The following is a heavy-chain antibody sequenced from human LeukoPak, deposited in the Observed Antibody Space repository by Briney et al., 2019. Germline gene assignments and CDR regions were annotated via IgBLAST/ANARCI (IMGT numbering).Heavy chain of an antibody. CDR2: ISWNSGRI. Sequence: GGSPRPSCAASGVTSDDYATHGGRDAPREGLWRGSGISWNSGRIDYADAVKGRFTISRDNAKNSLYLQMNSRRGEDMALYYCAKDIGSSGYYNHLGYWGRGTLVTVSS. CDR3: AKDIGSSGYYNHLGY. CDR1: GVTSDDYA. D-gene: IGHD3-22*01. V-gene: IGHV3-9*02. J-gene: IGHJ4*02.